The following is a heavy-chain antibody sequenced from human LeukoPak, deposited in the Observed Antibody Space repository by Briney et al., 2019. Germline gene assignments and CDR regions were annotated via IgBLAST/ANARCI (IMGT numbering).Heavy chain of an antibody. Sequence: GGSLRLSCAASGFAFSTYAMTWVRKAPEKGLQWVSTISTSGRATYYADSVEGRFTISRDNSENTLYLQMNSLRADDTAVYCCAKARGSSVYEQFDYWGQGTQVTVSP. J-gene: IGHJ4*02. CDR2: ISTSGRAT. D-gene: IGHD5/OR15-5a*01. V-gene: IGHV3-23*01. CDR1: GFAFSTYA. CDR3: AKARGSSVYEQFDY.